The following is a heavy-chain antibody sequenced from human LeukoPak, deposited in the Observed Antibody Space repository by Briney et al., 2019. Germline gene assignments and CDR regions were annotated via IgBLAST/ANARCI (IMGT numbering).Heavy chain of an antibody. CDR2: IYYSGST. J-gene: IGHJ2*01. V-gene: IGHV4-61*01. CDR3: ARALDYYLGYFDL. Sequence: SETLSLTCTVSGGSISSNSYYWSWIRQPPGKGLEWIGYIYYSGSTNYNPSLKSRVTISVDTSKNQFSLKLSSVTAADTAVYYCARALDYYLGYFDLRGRGTLVTVSS. D-gene: IGHD3-10*01. CDR1: GGSISSNSYY.